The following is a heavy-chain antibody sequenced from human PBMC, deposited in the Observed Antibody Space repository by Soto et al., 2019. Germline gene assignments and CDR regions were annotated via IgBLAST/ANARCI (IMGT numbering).Heavy chain of an antibody. Sequence: SLTCAVYGGSFSGYYWSWIRQPPGKGLEWIGEINHSGSTNYNPSLKSRVTISVDTSKNQFSLKLSSVTAADTAVYYCARGVVAATNFDCWGQGTLVTVSS. CDR1: GGSFSGYY. J-gene: IGHJ4*02. V-gene: IGHV4-34*01. CDR2: INHSGST. CDR3: ARGVVAATNFDC. D-gene: IGHD2-15*01.